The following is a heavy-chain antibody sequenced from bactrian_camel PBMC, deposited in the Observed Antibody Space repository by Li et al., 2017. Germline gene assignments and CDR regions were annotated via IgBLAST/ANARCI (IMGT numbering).Heavy chain of an antibody. J-gene: IGHJ4*01. CDR2: IRSDGRS. D-gene: IGHD3*01. V-gene: IGHV3S55*01. CDR1: GYTYRRYS. Sequence: HVQLVESGGDSVQTGGSLRLSCSISGYTYRRYSMGWFRQAPGKEREGVAGIRSDGRSYYIDSVKGRFTISKDNAKNTLYLQMNSLKPEDTAMYYCAVGVRASCSLPPLYDANYWGHGTQVTVS. CDR3: AVGVRASCSLPPLYDANY.